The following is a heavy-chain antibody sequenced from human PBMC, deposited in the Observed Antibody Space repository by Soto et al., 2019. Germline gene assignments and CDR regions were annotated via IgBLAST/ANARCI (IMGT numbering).Heavy chain of an antibody. D-gene: IGHD2-2*01. CDR3: ARDPFFCSSTSCYYYYYYMDV. CDR1: GDSVSSNSAA. Sequence: SQTLSLTCAISGDSVSSNSAAWNWIRQSPSRGLEWLGRTYYRSKWYNDYAVSVKSRITINPDTSKNQFSLQLNSVTPEDTAVYYCARDPFFCSSTSCYYYYYYMDVWGKGTTVTVSS. J-gene: IGHJ6*03. CDR2: TYYRSKWYN. V-gene: IGHV6-1*01.